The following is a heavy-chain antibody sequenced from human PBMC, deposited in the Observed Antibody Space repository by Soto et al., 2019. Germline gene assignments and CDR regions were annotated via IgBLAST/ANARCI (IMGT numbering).Heavy chain of an antibody. CDR1: GFTFSSYG. V-gene: IGHV3-30*18. J-gene: IGHJ3*02. CDR2: ISYDGSNK. CDR3: AKDMGYYPNDAFDI. Sequence: GGSLRLSCAASGFTFSSYGMHWVRQAPGKGLEWVAVISYDGSNKYYADSVKGRFTISRDNSKNTLYLQMNSLRAEDTAVYYCAKDMGYYPNDAFDIWGQGTMVTVSS. D-gene: IGHD1-26*01.